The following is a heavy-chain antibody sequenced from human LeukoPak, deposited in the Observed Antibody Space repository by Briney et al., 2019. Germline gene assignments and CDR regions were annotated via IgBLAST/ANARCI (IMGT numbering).Heavy chain of an antibody. CDR2: SKGDGSST. J-gene: IGHJ5*02. V-gene: IGHV3-74*01. CDR3: ARSDWFDP. Sequence: GGSLRLSCVASGFTLSSYWMHWVRQAPGKGLVWVSRSKGDGSSTSCADSVKGRFTISRDNTKNTLYLQMNSLRAEDTAVYYCARSDWFDPWGQGTLVTVSS. CDR1: GFTLSSYW.